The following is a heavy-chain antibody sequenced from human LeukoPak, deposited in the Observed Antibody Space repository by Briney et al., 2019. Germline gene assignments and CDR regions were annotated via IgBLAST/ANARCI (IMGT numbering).Heavy chain of an antibody. CDR3: ARSRYSSDFDY. Sequence: SETLSLTYTVSGGSISSYYWSWIRQPPGKGLEWIGYIYYSGSTNYNPSLKSRVTISVDTSKNQFSLKLSSVTAADTAVYYCARSRYSSDFDYWGQGTLVTVSS. D-gene: IGHD6-19*01. J-gene: IGHJ4*02. CDR2: IYYSGST. CDR1: GGSISSYY. V-gene: IGHV4-59*01.